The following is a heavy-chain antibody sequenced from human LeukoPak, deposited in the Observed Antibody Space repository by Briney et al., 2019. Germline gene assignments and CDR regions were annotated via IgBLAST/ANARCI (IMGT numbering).Heavy chain of an antibody. CDR3: ARGSSDRRAFDI. CDR1: GYTFTGYY. D-gene: IGHD5-12*01. Sequence: ASVKVSCKASGYTFTGYYMHWVRQAPGQGLEWMGIINPSGGSTSYAQKFQGRVTMTRDMSTSTVCMELSSLRSEDTAVYYCARGSSDRRAFDIWGQGTMVTVSS. V-gene: IGHV1-46*01. CDR2: INPSGGST. J-gene: IGHJ3*02.